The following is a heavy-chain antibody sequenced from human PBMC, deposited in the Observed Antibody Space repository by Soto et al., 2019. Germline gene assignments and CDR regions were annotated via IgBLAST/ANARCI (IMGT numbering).Heavy chain of an antibody. CDR1: GGSISSGGYS. J-gene: IGHJ6*02. CDR3: ACIFSGGYGYGFYYYGMDV. V-gene: IGHV4-30-2*01. CDR2: MYHSGST. D-gene: IGHD5-18*01. Sequence: PSETLSLTCAVSGGSISSGGYSWSWIRQPPGKGLEWIGYMYHSGSTYYNPSLKSRVTISIVRSKNQFSLKLSSVTAADTAVYYCACIFSGGYGYGFYYYGMDVWGQGTTVTVSS.